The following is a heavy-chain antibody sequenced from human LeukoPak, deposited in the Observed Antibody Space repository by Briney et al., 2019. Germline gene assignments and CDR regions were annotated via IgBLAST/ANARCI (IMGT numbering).Heavy chain of an antibody. Sequence: PGGSLRLSCVASGFPFSDYYMSWIRQAPGKGLEWVSYISSSGGTIYYADSVKGRFTISRDNANNSLYLQMNSLGAEDTALYYCARGTWSDSTGIFDFWGQGTLVTVSS. CDR3: ARGTWSDSTGIFDF. J-gene: IGHJ4*02. D-gene: IGHD4-11*01. V-gene: IGHV3-11*04. CDR1: GFPFSDYY. CDR2: ISSSGGTI.